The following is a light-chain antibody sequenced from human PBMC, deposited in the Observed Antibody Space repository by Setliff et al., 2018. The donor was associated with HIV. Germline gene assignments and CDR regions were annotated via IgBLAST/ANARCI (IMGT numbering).Light chain of an antibody. CDR3: CSYTGGDNYL. CDR1: TSDVGSYIL. J-gene: IGLJ1*01. Sequence: QSALAQPASVSASPGQSITISCTGTTSDVGSYILVSWYQQHPGRVPKLILYEITKRPSGVSNRFSGSKSGNTASLTISGLQAEDEADYYCCSYTGGDNYLFGRGTKVTVL. V-gene: IGLV2-23*02. CDR2: EIT.